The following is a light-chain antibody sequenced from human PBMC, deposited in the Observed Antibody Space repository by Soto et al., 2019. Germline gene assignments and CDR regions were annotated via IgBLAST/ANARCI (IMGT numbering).Light chain of an antibody. CDR3: AAWDDSLDGQGV. CDR2: SDN. J-gene: IGLJ3*02. V-gene: IGLV1-44*01. Sequence: QPVLTQPPSASGTPGQRVTISCSGSSSNIGKNTVNWYQQLPGTAPKLLIYSDNQRPSGVPDRFSGSKSGTSASLAISGLRSEDEAVYHCAAWDDSLDGQGVFGGGTKLTVL. CDR1: SSNIGKNT.